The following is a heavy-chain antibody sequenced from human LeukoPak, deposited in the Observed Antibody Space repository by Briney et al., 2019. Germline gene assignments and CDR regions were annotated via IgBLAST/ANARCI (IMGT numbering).Heavy chain of an antibody. V-gene: IGHV4-39*01. D-gene: IGHD1-26*01. CDR1: GGSISSSSYY. Sequence: SETLSLTCTVSGGSISSSSYYWGWIRQPPGKGLEWIGRIYYRGSTYYNPSLKSRGTISVDTSKNQFSLKLSSVTAADTAVYYCARQVGAGYFDYWGQGTLVTVSS. CDR2: IYYRGST. J-gene: IGHJ4*02. CDR3: ARQVGAGYFDY.